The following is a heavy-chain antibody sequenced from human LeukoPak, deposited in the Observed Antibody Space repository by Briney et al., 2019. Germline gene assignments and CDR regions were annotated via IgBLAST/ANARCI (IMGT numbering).Heavy chain of an antibody. CDR1: GYTFTSYY. V-gene: IGHV1-46*01. Sequence: ASVKVSCKASGYTFTSYYMHWVRQAPGQGLEWMGIINPSGGSTSYAQKFQGRVTMTRDMSTSTVYMELSSLRSEDTAVYYCARDPRGYYFDYWGQGTLVTVSS. CDR2: INPSGGST. D-gene: IGHD3-10*01. CDR3: ARDPRGYYFDY. J-gene: IGHJ4*02.